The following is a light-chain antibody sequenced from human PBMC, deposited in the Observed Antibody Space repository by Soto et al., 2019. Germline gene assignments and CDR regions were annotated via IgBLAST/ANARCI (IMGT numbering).Light chain of an antibody. V-gene: IGKV1-9*01. J-gene: IGKJ2*03. CDR2: PAS. CDR1: QDSSTS. Sequence: DIQLTQSPSFLSASVGDRVTVSCRASQDSSTSLAWFQQKAGKVPQLLVYPASTLQDGVPSRFSGSGSGTYFTLTINNLQAEDFATYYCQHLRTHPFSFGQGTKLDIK. CDR3: QHLRTHPFS.